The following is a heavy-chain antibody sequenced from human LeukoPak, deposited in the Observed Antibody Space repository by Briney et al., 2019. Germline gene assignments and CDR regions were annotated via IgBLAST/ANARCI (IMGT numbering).Heavy chain of an antibody. J-gene: IGHJ6*03. CDR1: GFTFSSYA. D-gene: IGHD2-15*01. CDR2: ISTNGGST. CDR3: ARVVAYYYYFMDV. Sequence: GGSLRLSCAASGFTFSSYAMHWVRQAPGKGLEYVSAISTNGGSTYCADSVKGRFTISRDNSKNTLYLQMGSLRAEDMAVYYCARVVAYYYYFMDVWGKGTTVTLSS. V-gene: IGHV3-64*02.